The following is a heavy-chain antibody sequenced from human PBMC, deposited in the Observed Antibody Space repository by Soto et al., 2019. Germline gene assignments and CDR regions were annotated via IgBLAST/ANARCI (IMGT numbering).Heavy chain of an antibody. J-gene: IGHJ1*01. CDR3: AKDIGSSPEYFQH. D-gene: IGHD6-13*01. CDR1: GFTFDDYA. V-gene: IGHV3-9*01. Sequence: EVQLVESGGGLVQPGRSLRLSCAASGFTFDDYAMHWVRQAPGKGLEWVSGISWNSGSIGYADSVKGRFTISRDNAKNSLYLQMNSLRAEDTALYYCAKDIGSSPEYFQHWGQGTLVTVSS. CDR2: ISWNSGSI.